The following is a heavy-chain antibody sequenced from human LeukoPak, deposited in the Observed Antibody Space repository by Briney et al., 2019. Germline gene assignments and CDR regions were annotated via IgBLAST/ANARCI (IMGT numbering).Heavy chain of an antibody. V-gene: IGHV5-51*01. CDR3: ARHYYASGSYYNDY. Sequence: GESLKISCKGSGYSFSSYWIGWVRRMPGKGLEWMGIIYPGDSDTRYSPSFQGQVTISADKSISTAYLQRSSLKASDTAMYYCARHYYASGSYYNDYWGQGTLVTVSS. CDR2: IYPGDSDT. CDR1: GYSFSSYW. D-gene: IGHD3-10*01. J-gene: IGHJ4*02.